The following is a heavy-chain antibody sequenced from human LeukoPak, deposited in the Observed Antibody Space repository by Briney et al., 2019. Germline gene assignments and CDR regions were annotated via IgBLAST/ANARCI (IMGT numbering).Heavy chain of an antibody. CDR3: AWSYHIATYYMYV. CDR1: GGPFSGYY. D-gene: IGHD1-26*01. CDR2: INHSGST. V-gene: IGHV4-34*01. J-gene: IGHJ6*03. Sequence: SETLSLTCAVYGGPFSGYYWSWIRQPPGKGLEWIGEINHSGSTNYNPSLKSRVTISVDTSKNQFSLQLSSVTAADTAVYYCAWSYHIATYYMYVWGKGTTVTVSS.